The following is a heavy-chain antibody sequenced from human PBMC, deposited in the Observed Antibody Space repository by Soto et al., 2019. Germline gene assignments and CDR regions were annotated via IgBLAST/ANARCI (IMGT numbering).Heavy chain of an antibody. J-gene: IGHJ5*02. CDR2: IYQMGGT. CDR1: GASLNSDY. V-gene: IGHV4-59*01. CDR3: ARDLSVLGYSYGFSWFDP. D-gene: IGHD5-18*01. Sequence: PSETLSLTCTVSGASLNSDYWSWIRQSPGKGLEWIGYIYQMGGTDYNPSLKSRVTISIDKYKNKFSLNLRSVTAADTAVYFCARDLSVLGYSYGFSWFDPWGQGTLVTVSS.